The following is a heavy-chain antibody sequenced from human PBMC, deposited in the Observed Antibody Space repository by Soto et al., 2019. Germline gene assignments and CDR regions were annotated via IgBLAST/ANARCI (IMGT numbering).Heavy chain of an antibody. CDR1: GYSFTTYW. J-gene: IGHJ6*02. CDR3: ARQGRTTHYGVLSGYYYPYGMDV. V-gene: IGHV5-51*01. Sequence: GESLKISCHGSGYSFTTYWIAWVRQMPGKGLEWVGIIYPDDSDTRYSPSFQGHVTISADKSINTAYLQWSSLKASDTAMYFCARQGRTTHYGVLSGYYYPYGMDVWGQGTTVTVSS. CDR2: IYPDDSDT. D-gene: IGHD3-3*01.